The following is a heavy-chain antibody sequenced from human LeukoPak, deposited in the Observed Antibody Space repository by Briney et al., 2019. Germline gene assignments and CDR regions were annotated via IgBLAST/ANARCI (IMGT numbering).Heavy chain of an antibody. CDR3: TTLGLTGYYVFDY. CDR1: GFTFSVPW. J-gene: IGHJ4*02. D-gene: IGHD3-9*01. CDR2: IKSKTDGGTT. Sequence: GGSLRLSCAASGFTFSVPWMSWVRQAPGKGLEWVGRIKSKTDGGTTDYAAPVKGRFTISRDDSKNTLYLQMNSLKTEDTAVYYCTTLGLTGYYVFDYWGQGSLVTVSS. V-gene: IGHV3-15*01.